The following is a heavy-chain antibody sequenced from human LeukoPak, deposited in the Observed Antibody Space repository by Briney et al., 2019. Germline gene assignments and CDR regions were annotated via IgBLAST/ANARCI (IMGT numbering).Heavy chain of an antibody. CDR1: GFTLSSYE. CDR2: IYYTGST. CDR3: ARDPPGRVRTFDP. J-gene: IGHJ5*02. D-gene: IGHD1-14*01. V-gene: IGHV4-59*12. Sequence: GSLRLSCTASGFTLSSYEMTWIRQPPGKGLEWIGSIYYTGSTNYNPSLESRVTISVDTSKNQFSLKLSSVTAADTAVYYCARDPPGRVRTFDPWGQGTLVTVSS.